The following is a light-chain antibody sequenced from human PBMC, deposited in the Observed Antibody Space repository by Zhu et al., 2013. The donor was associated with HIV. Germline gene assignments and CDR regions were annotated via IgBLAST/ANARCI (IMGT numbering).Light chain of an antibody. CDR1: PSNIGSNY. J-gene: IGLJ2*01. V-gene: IGLV1-47*01. CDR3: AAWDDSLGGVV. CDR2: RND. Sequence: QSVVTQSASASAAAGQSVIISCSGSPSNIGSNYVYWYQQIPGTAPKVLIYRNDHRPSGVPDRFSGSKSGTSASLAISGLRSDDEAQYYCAAWDDSLGGVVFGGGTQLTVL.